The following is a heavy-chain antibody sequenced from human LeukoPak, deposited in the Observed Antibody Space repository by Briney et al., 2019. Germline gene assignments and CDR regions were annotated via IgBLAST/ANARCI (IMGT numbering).Heavy chain of an antibody. CDR1: GFNFGSQW. CDR3: GGFHDRSGQPSHDY. V-gene: IGHV3-74*01. Sequence: AGGSLRLSCAASGFNFGSQWMHWARQAPGKGLVWVSRITGDGSSTSYADSVKGRFTISRDTAENTLYLQMNSLRAEDTAVYYCGGFHDRSGQPSHDYWGQGTLVTVSS. CDR2: ITGDGSST. D-gene: IGHD3-22*01. J-gene: IGHJ4*02.